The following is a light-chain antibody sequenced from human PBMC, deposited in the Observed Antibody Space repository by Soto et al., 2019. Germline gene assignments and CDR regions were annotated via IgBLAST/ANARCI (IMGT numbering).Light chain of an antibody. CDR1: QSVSSSY. J-gene: IGKJ5*01. Sequence: EIVLTQSPGTLSLSPGERATLSCRASQSVSSSYLAWYQQKPGQAPRLLIYDASSRATGIPDRFSGSGSGTDFTLTISGLEPEDFAVYYCQQYGSSLSTFGQGTRLEIK. V-gene: IGKV3-20*01. CDR3: QQYGSSLST. CDR2: DAS.